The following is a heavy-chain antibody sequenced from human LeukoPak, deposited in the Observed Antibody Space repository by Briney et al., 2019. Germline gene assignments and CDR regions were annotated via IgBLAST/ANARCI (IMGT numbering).Heavy chain of an antibody. V-gene: IGHV3-30*03. CDR3: ARGARAENYYDSSGYLDY. J-gene: IGHJ4*02. CDR2: ISYDGIKK. D-gene: IGHD3-22*01. CDR1: GFTFSSYG. Sequence: PGRSLRLSCAASGFTFSSYGIHWVRQAPGKGLEWVAVISYDGIKKFYADSVKGRFTISRDNSKNTLYLQMNSLRAEDTAVYYCARGARAENYYDSSGYLDYWGQGTLVTVSS.